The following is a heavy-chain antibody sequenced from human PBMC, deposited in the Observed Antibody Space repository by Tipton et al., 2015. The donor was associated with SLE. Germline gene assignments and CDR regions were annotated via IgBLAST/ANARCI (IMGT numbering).Heavy chain of an antibody. Sequence: TLSLTCAVYGGSFSGYYWSWIRQPAGKGLEWIGRIYTSGSTNYNPSLKSRVTISVDTSKNQFSLKLSSVTAADPAVYYCARDLTGLGFDYWGQGTLVTVSS. V-gene: IGHV4-4*07. CDR2: IYTSGST. CDR1: GGSFSGYY. CDR3: ARDLTGLGFDY. J-gene: IGHJ4*02. D-gene: IGHD1-20*01.